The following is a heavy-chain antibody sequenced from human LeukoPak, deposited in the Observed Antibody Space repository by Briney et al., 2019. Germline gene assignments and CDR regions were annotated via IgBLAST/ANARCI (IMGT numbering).Heavy chain of an antibody. V-gene: IGHV3-23*01. J-gene: IGHJ4*02. CDR3: AKDRLGGPYFFHY. CDR2: ISSSAGTT. CDR1: GFTFSSYS. Sequence: GGSLRLSCAASGFTFSSYSMNWVRQSPGKGLEWVSYISSSAGTTYYADSVKGRFTISRDNSKNTLYLQINSLRAEDTAVYFCAKDRLGGPYFFHYWGQGTLVTVSS. D-gene: IGHD3-16*01.